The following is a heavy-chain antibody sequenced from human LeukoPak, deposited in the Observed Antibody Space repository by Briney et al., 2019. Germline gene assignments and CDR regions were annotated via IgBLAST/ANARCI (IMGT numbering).Heavy chain of an antibody. D-gene: IGHD5-18*01. V-gene: IGHV3-74*01. Sequence: GGSLRLSCAASGFTLSNSWMHRVRQAPGKGLVWVSRTNGDGSDTSYADSVKGRFTISRDNAKNTLYLQMNSLRAEDTAVYYCARDAVDTANAVWGQGTTVTVSS. CDR2: TNGDGSDT. CDR3: ARDAVDTANAV. CDR1: GFTLSNSW. J-gene: IGHJ6*02.